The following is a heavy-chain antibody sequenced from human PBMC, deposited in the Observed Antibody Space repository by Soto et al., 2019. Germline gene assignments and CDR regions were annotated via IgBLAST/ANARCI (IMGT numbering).Heavy chain of an antibody. J-gene: IGHJ6*02. V-gene: IGHV3-73*01. D-gene: IGHD3-3*01. CDR1: GFTFSGSA. CDR2: IRSKANSYAT. Sequence: PGGPIRLSYTSSGFTFSGSAMHWVRQATGKGLEWVGRIRSKANSYATAYAASVKGRFTISRDDSKNTAYLQMNSLKTEDTAVYYCTRHDSNYDFWSGSPPRYGMDVWGQGTTVTVSS. CDR3: TRHDSNYDFWSGSPPRYGMDV.